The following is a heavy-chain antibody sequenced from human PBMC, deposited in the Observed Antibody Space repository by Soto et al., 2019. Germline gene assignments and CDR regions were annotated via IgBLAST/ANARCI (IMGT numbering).Heavy chain of an antibody. D-gene: IGHD6-19*01. CDR3: ARYSSGWGNTYFDY. CDR1: GFTVSSNY. J-gene: IGHJ4*02. V-gene: IGHV3-66*01. Sequence: EVQLVESGGGLVQPGGSLRLSCAASGFTVSSNYMSWVRQAPGKGLEWVSVIYSGGSTYYADSVKGRFTISRDNSKNTLYLQMNSLRAADTAVYYCARYSSGWGNTYFDYWGQGTLVTVSS. CDR2: IYSGGST.